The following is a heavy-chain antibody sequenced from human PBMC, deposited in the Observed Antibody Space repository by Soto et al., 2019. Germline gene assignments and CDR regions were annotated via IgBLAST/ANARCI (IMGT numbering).Heavy chain of an antibody. CDR1: GFTFSRYR. CDR3: AREHCSGGSCYSQLFDY. D-gene: IGHD2-15*01. V-gene: IGHV3-21*01. Sequence: EVQLVESGGGLVKPGGSLRLSCAASGFTFSRYRMNWVRQAPGKGLEWVSSISSSSSYIYYADSVKGRFTISRDNAKNSLYLQMNSLRAEDTAVYYCAREHCSGGSCYSQLFDYWGQGTLVTVSS. CDR2: ISSSSSYI. J-gene: IGHJ4*02.